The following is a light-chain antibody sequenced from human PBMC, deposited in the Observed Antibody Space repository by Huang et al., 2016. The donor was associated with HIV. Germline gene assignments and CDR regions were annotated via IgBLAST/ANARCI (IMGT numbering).Light chain of an antibody. CDR2: AAS. CDR1: ESVTRNY. J-gene: IGKJ1*01. CDR3: QQYGSSPWT. V-gene: IGKV3-20*01. Sequence: DIVLRQSPGALSLSPGERATLSCWAGESVTRNYLAWYQQKPGQAPRLLIYAASTRATGIPDRFSGSVSGTDVTLTINGLEPEDFAVYYCQQYGSSPWTFGQGTKVEIK.